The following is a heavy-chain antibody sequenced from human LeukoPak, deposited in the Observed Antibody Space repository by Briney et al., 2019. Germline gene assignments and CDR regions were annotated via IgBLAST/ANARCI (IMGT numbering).Heavy chain of an antibody. CDR3: ARRGYDILAGYYNRAAFDY. J-gene: IGHJ4*02. D-gene: IGHD3-9*01. CDR1: GFTFSAFE. Sequence: PGGSLRLSCAASGFTFSAFEVNWVRQAPGKGLEWVSSIGTGVNAIYYSDSVKGRFTISRDNAKNSLYLQMNSLRAEDTAVYYCARRGYDILAGYYNRAAFDYWGQGTLVTVSS. V-gene: IGHV3-48*03. CDR2: IGTGVNAI.